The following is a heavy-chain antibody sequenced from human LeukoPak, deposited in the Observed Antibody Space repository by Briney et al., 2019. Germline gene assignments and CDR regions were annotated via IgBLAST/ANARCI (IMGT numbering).Heavy chain of an antibody. CDR1: GFTFSSYA. Sequence: PGGSLRLSCAASGFTFSSYAMTWVRQAPGKGLEWVSAISRSGGDTEYADSVKGRFTISRDNSKNTLYMQMNSQRAEDAAVYYCAKCGTTCYANAFYIWGQGTMVTVSS. CDR3: AKCGTTCYANAFYI. J-gene: IGHJ3*02. CDR2: ISRSGGDT. V-gene: IGHV3-23*01. D-gene: IGHD2-2*01.